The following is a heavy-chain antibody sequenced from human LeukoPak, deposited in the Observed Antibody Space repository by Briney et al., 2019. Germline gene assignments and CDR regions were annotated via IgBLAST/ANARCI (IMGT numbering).Heavy chain of an antibody. CDR3: ARDRAAAHFDY. CDR1: GGSISSYY. Sequence: SETLSLTCTVSGGSISSYYWSWIRQPPGKSLEWIGYIYYSGSTNYNPSLKSRVTISVDTSKNQFSPKLSSVTAADTAVYYCARDRAAAHFDYWGQGTLVTVSS. CDR2: IYYSGST. D-gene: IGHD6-13*01. J-gene: IGHJ4*02. V-gene: IGHV4-59*01.